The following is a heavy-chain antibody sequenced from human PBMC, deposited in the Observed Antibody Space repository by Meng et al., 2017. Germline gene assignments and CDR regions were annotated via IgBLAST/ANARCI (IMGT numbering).Heavy chain of an antibody. V-gene: IGHV3-74*01. CDR3: ARDSGYSGSYFDY. Sequence: GASLKISCAASGFTFSSYWMHCVRQAPGKGLVWVSRINSDGSSTSYADSVKGRFTISRDNAKNTLYLQMNSLRAEDTAVYYCARDSGYSGSYFDYWGQGTLVTVSS. J-gene: IGHJ4*02. D-gene: IGHD1-26*01. CDR2: INSDGSST. CDR1: GFTFSSYW.